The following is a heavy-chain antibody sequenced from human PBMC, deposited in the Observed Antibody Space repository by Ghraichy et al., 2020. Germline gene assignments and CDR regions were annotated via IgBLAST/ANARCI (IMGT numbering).Heavy chain of an antibody. D-gene: IGHD3-22*01. Sequence: SETLSLTCNVSGDSISSSTYYWGWIRQPPGKGLEWIGSIYYSGSTYYSPSLKSRVTISVDTSKNQFSLKLSSVTAADPAVYYCARLDVDGYFPLDAFDIWGQGTMVTVSS. CDR3: ARLDVDGYFPLDAFDI. CDR2: IYYSGST. J-gene: IGHJ3*02. CDR1: GDSISSSTYY. V-gene: IGHV4-39*01.